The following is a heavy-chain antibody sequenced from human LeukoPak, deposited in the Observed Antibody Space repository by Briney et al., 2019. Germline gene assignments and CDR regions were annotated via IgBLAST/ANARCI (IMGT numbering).Heavy chain of an antibody. CDR2: ISYSGGTT. CDR3: AKDRGVGASDY. Sequence: GGSLRLSCAASGFSFSSYVMSWVRQAPGKGLEWVSGISYSGGTTNYADSVKGRFTIFRDNSENTLYLQMNSLRVEDTALYYCAKDRGVGASDYWGQGTLVTVSP. V-gene: IGHV3-23*01. J-gene: IGHJ4*02. CDR1: GFSFSSYV. D-gene: IGHD1-26*01.